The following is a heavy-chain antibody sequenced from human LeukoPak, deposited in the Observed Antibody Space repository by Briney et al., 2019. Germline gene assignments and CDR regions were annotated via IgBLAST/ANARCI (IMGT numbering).Heavy chain of an antibody. J-gene: IGHJ5*02. V-gene: IGHV4-61*02. D-gene: IGHD3-3*01. CDR2: IYTSGST. CDR1: GGSISSGSYY. CDR3: ARGSDWFDP. Sequence: SQTLSLACTVSGGSISSGSYYWSWIRQPAGKGLEWIGRIYTSGSTNYNPSLKSRVTISVDTSKNQFSLKLSSVTAADTAVYYCARGSDWFDPWGQGTLVTVSS.